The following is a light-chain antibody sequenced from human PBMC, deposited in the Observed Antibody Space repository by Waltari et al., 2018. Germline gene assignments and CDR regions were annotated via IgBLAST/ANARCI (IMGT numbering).Light chain of an antibody. V-gene: IGLV3-25*03. CDR2: KDS. CDR3: QSADSSGTYVV. CDR1: ALPKQY. J-gene: IGLJ2*01. Sequence: SYELTQPPSVSVSPGQTARITCSGDALPKQYAYGYQPKPGQAPVLVIYKDSERPSGIPERVSGSSSGTTVTLTISGVQAEDEADYYCQSADSSGTYVVFGGGTKLTVL.